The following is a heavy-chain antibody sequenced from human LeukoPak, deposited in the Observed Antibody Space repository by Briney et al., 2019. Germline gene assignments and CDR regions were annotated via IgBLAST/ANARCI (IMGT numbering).Heavy chain of an antibody. Sequence: SETMSPTCTVSGASTSRRSYCWGWIRQPSGRGLEWIASISYSGNIYKSPSLKGRVIISADQSRNQFSLKLTSVAAADTAIYYCARDTYDDDWGSLTNWFDPWGQGILVTVSS. V-gene: IGHV4-39*07. D-gene: IGHD3-16*01. J-gene: IGHJ5*02. CDR3: ARDTYDDDWGSLTNWFDP. CDR1: GASTSRRSYC. CDR2: ISYSGNI.